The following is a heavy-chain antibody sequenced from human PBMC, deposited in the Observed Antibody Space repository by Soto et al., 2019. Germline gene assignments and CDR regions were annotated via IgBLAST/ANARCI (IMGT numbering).Heavy chain of an antibody. CDR3: ARLYSSGFGYSGYDLGYFQH. CDR2: ISGSGGST. J-gene: IGHJ1*01. V-gene: IGHV3-23*01. CDR1: GFTFSSYA. Sequence: EVQLLESGGGLVQPGGSLRLSCAASGFTFSSYAMSWVRQAPGKGLEWVSAISGSGGSTYYADSVKGRITISRDNSKNTHYLQMNSLRAEDTAVYYCARLYSSGFGYSGYDLGYFQHWGEGTPVTVSS. D-gene: IGHD5-12*01.